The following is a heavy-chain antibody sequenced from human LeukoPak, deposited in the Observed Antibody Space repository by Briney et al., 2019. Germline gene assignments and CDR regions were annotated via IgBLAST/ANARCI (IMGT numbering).Heavy chain of an antibody. CDR2: VHFSGST. CDR1: GASVTTHH. D-gene: IGHD2-8*02. V-gene: IGHV4-4*07. CDR3: TRDKSSRDDTGGYHY. J-gene: IGHJ4*02. Sequence: PSETLSLTCAVSGASVTTHHWAWIRQPAGKGLEWVGRVHFSGSTNYNPSPRSRVAISLAKSKNSLSLTLKSVAAADTAVYYCTRDKSSRDDTGGYHYWGRGVLVTVSS.